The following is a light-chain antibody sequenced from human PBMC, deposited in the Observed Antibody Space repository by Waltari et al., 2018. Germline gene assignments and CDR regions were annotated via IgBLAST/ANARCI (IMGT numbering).Light chain of an antibody. CDR2: DAS. V-gene: IGKV3-11*01. J-gene: IGKJ4*01. Sequence: EIVLTQSPATLSLSPGARATLSCRASQSVSHYFAWYQQKPGQAPRLLIYDASNRATGIPARFSGSGSGTDFTLTISSLEPEDFAVYYCQQRSNWPLTFGGGTKVEIK. CDR3: QQRSNWPLT. CDR1: QSVSHY.